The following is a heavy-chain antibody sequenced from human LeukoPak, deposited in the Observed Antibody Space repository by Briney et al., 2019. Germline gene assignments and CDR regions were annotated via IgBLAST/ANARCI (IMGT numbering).Heavy chain of an antibody. CDR1: GYSISSGYY. D-gene: IGHD2-21*02. Sequence: SETLSLTCAVSGYSISSGYYWGWIRQPPGKGLEWIGSIYHSGSTYYNPSLKSRVTISVDTSKNQFSLKLSSVTAADTAVYYCARDLKIVVVTALSASDIWGQGTMVTVSS. J-gene: IGHJ3*02. CDR3: ARDLKIVVVTALSASDI. V-gene: IGHV4-38-2*02. CDR2: IYHSGST.